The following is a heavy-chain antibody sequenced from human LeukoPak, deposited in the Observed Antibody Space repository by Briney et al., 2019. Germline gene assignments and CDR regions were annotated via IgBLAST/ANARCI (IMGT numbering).Heavy chain of an antibody. V-gene: IGHV4-38-2*02. D-gene: IGHD2-2*01. CDR2: IYHSGST. Sequence: SETLSLTCTVSGYSISSGYYWGWIRQPPGKGLEWIGSIYHSGSTYYNPSLKSRVTISVDTSKNQFSLKLSSVTAADTAVYYCARRSSRYCSSTSCAFDYWGQGTLVTVSS. J-gene: IGHJ4*02. CDR3: ARRSSRYCSSTSCAFDY. CDR1: GYSISSGYY.